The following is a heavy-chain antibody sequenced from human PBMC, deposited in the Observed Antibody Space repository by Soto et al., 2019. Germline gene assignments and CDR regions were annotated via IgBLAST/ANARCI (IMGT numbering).Heavy chain of an antibody. CDR1: VFTFSSYS. J-gene: IGHJ6*02. CDR2: ISSSSSYI. CDR3: ARDIVGATYYYYGMDV. Sequence: VGSLRLSCASSVFTFSSYSMNCVRHSPGKGLEWVSSISSSSSYIYYADSVKGRFTISRDNAKNSLYLQMNSLRAEDTAVYYCARDIVGATYYYYGMDVWGQGTTCTVSS. D-gene: IGHD1-26*01. V-gene: IGHV3-21*01.